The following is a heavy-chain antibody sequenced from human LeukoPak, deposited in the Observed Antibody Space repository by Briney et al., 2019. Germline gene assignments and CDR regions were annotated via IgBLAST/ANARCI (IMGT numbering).Heavy chain of an antibody. CDR3: ARMWGGIQYFDY. CDR2: INPSTGTA. Sequence: ASVKVSCKASGYSFTDFYIHWIRQAPGQGLEWMATINPSTGTATFAQIFEDRVTLTRDTSTSTVYMELASLRSEDTAVYYCARMWGGIQYFDYWGQGALVTVSS. CDR1: GYSFTDFY. D-gene: IGHD3-16*01. J-gene: IGHJ4*02. V-gene: IGHV1-46*01.